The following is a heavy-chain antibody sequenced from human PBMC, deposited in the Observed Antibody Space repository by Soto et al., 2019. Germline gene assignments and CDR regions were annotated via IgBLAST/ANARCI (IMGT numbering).Heavy chain of an antibody. CDR3: ARDDGLSSTNVKAFDI. CDR1: GFTFSRYY. Sequence: ELQLVESGGGRVEPGESLRLSCAASGFTFSRYYMNWGRQAPGKGLEWVSSISTTSTYTHYADSLKGRFTISRDNAKKLLYLQMDSLRAEDTAVYYCARDDGLSSTNVKAFDIWGQGTKVTVSS. D-gene: IGHD2-2*01. V-gene: IGHV3-21*01. CDR2: ISTTSTYT. J-gene: IGHJ3*02.